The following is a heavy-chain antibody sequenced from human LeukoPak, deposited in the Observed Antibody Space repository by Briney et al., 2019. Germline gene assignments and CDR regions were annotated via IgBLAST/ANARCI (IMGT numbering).Heavy chain of an antibody. D-gene: IGHD3-10*01. CDR1: GYTFTGYY. CDR2: INPNSGGT. V-gene: IGHV1-2*04. J-gene: IGHJ6*04. Sequence: ASVKVSCKASGYTFTGYYMHWVRQAPGQGLEWMGWINPNSGGTNYAQKFQGWVTMTRDTSISTAHMELSRLRSDDTAVYYCARGFKYYYGSGSHLEYYYGMDVWGKGTTVTVSS. CDR3: ARGFKYYYGSGSHLEYYYGMDV.